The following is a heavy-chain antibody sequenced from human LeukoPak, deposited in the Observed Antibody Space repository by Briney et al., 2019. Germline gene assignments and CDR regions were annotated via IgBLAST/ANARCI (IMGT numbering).Heavy chain of an antibody. CDR2: ISGSGGST. J-gene: IGHJ6*02. V-gene: IGHV3-23*01. Sequence: GGSLRLSCAASGFTFSSYAMSWVRQAPGKGLEWVSAISGSGGSTYYADSAKGRFTISRDNSKNTLYLQMNSLRAEDTAVYYCAKATRRITMIVVVITPYYYYGMDVWGQGTTVTVSS. CDR3: AKATRRITMIVVVITPYYYYGMDV. D-gene: IGHD3-22*01. CDR1: GFTFSSYA.